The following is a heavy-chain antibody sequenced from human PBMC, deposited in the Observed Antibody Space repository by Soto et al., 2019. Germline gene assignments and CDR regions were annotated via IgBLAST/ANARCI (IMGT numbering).Heavy chain of an antibody. CDR1: GGSFSGYY. CDR3: ARGRGQRGWFDP. V-gene: IGHV4-34*01. CDR2: INHSGST. Sequence: SETLSLTCAVYGGSFSGYYWSWIRQPPGKGLEWIGEINHSGSTNYNPSLKSRVTISVDTSKNQFSLKLSSVTAADTAVYYCARGRGQRGWFDPWGQGTLVTVS. D-gene: IGHD6-25*01. J-gene: IGHJ5*02.